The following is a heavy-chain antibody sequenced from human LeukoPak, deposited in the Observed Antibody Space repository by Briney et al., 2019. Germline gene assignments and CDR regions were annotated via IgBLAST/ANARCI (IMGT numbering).Heavy chain of an antibody. CDR2: IIPILGIA. D-gene: IGHD6-19*01. V-gene: IGHV1-69*04. J-gene: IGHJ4*02. CDR3: ARLRPYSSGRLDGESNDY. CDR1: GGTFSSYA. Sequence: GSSVKVSCKASGGTFSSYAISWVRQAPGQGLEWMGRIIPILGIANYAQKFQGRVTITADKSTSTAYMELSSLRSEDTAVYYCARLRPYSSGRLDGESNDYWGQGTLVTVSS.